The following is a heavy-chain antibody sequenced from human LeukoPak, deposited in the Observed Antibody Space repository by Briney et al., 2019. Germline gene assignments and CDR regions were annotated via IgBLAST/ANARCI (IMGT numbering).Heavy chain of an antibody. J-gene: IGHJ4*02. CDR1: GYTLTGYY. D-gene: IGHD2-15*01. CDR3: ARSQSCSGGSCYLDY. Sequence: ASVKVSCKASGYTLTGYYMHWVRQAPGQGLEWMGWINPNSGGTNYAQKFQGRVTMTRDTSISTAYMELSRLRSDDTAVYYCARSQSCSGGSCYLDYWGQGTLVTVSS. CDR2: INPNSGGT. V-gene: IGHV1-2*02.